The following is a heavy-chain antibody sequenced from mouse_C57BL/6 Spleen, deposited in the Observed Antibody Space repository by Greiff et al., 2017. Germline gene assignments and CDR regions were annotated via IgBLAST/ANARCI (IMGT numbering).Heavy chain of an antibody. CDR3: ARFYYGSSYDY. Sequence: EVQLKESGPELVKPGASVKISCKASGYSFTGYYMNWVKQSPEKSLEWIGEINPSTGGTTFNQKFKAKATLTVDKSSSTAYMQLKSLTSEDSAVYYCARFYYGSSYDYWGQGTTLTVSS. J-gene: IGHJ2*01. CDR1: GYSFTGYY. V-gene: IGHV1-42*01. CDR2: INPSTGGT. D-gene: IGHD1-1*01.